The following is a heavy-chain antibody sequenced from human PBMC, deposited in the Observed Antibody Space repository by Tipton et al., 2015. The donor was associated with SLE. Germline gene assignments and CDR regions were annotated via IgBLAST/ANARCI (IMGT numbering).Heavy chain of an antibody. Sequence: SLRLSCAASGFTFSSYAMSWVRQAPGKGLEWVSAISGSGGSTYYADSVKGRFTISRDNSKNSLYLQMNSLRAEDTALYYCATGNLGYCSGGSCYPGDYWGQGTLVTVSS. CDR3: ATGNLGYCSGGSCYPGDY. CDR2: ISGSGGST. CDR1: GFTFSSYA. D-gene: IGHD2-15*01. J-gene: IGHJ4*02. V-gene: IGHV3-23*01.